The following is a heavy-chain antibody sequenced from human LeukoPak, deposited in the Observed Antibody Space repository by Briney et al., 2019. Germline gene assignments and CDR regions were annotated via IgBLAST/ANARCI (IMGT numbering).Heavy chain of an antibody. V-gene: IGHV3-30*02. D-gene: IGHD5-18*01. Sequence: GGSLRLSCAASGFTFSSYGMHWVRQAPGKGLEWVAFIRYDGSNKYYADSVKGRFTISRDNSKNTLYLQMNSLRAEDTAVYYCAKDTAIRYYYGMDVWGQGTTVTVSS. J-gene: IGHJ6*02. CDR1: GFTFSSYG. CDR2: IRYDGSNK. CDR3: AKDTAIRYYYGMDV.